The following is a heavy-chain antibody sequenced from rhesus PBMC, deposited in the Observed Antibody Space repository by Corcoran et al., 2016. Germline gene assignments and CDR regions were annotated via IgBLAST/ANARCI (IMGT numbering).Heavy chain of an antibody. V-gene: IGHV4-127*01. J-gene: IGHJ4*01. Sequence: QVQLQESGPGLVKPSETLSLTCAVSGYSISSGYGWSWIRQPPGKGLELIGYIGGRSGRTNYNPAHKSRDTIAKDTAKKQFSLKLSSVTAADTAVYYCARDREGSGYSYLFDYWGQGVLVTVSS. CDR2: IGGRSGRT. D-gene: IGHD5-24*01. CDR1: GYSISSGYG. CDR3: ARDREGSGYSYLFDY.